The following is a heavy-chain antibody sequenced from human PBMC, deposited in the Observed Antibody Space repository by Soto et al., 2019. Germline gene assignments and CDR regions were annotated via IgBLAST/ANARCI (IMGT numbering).Heavy chain of an antibody. CDR3: ARDLPGYCSGGSCYSVSGWFDP. CDR2: ISAYNGNT. V-gene: IGHV1-18*01. Sequence: QVQLVQSGAEVEKPGASVKVSCKASGYTFTSYGISWVRQAPGQGLEWMGWISAYNGNTNYAQKLQGRVTMTTDTSTSTAYMELRSLRSDDTAVYYCARDLPGYCSGGSCYSVSGWFDPWGQGTLVTVSS. J-gene: IGHJ5*02. D-gene: IGHD2-15*01. CDR1: GYTFTSYG.